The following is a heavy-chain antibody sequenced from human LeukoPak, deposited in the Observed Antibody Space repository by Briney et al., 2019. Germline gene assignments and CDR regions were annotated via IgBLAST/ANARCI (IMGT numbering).Heavy chain of an antibody. CDR3: ARDYDSSGYLGY. D-gene: IGHD3-22*01. V-gene: IGHV4-59*01. Sequence: SETLSLTCTVAGGSISSYYWSWIRQPPGKGLEWIGYIYYSGSTNYNPSLKSRVTISVDTSKNQFSLKLSSVTAADTAVYYCARDYDSSGYLGYWGQGTLVTVSS. CDR2: IYYSGST. J-gene: IGHJ4*02. CDR1: GGSISSYY.